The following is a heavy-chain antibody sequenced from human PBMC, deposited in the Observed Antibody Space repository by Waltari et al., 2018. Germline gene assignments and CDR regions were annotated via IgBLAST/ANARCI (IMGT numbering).Heavy chain of an antibody. CDR2: SSGSGGST. J-gene: IGHJ3*02. CDR3: ATWPTRETAFDI. D-gene: IGHD1-26*01. V-gene: IGHV3-23*04. Sequence: EVQLVESGGGLVQPGGSLRLSCAASGFTFSSYAMSWVRQAPGKGLEWVSASSGSGGSTYYADSVKGRFTISRDNSKNTLYLQMNSLRAEDTAVYYCATWPTRETAFDIWGQGTMVTVSS. CDR1: GFTFSSYA.